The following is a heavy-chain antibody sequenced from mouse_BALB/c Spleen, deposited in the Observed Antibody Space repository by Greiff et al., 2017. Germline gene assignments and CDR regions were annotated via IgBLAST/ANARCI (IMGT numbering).Heavy chain of an antibody. Sequence: EVQRVESGGGLVQPGGSRKLSCAASGFTFSSFGMHWVRQAPEKGLEWVAYISSGSSTIYYADTVKGRFTISRDNPKNTLFLQMTSLRSEDTAMYDCARSNYGSSYWYFDVWGAGTTVTVSA. CDR3: ARSNYGSSYWYFDV. CDR1: GFTFSSFG. CDR2: ISSGSSTI. V-gene: IGHV5-17*02. D-gene: IGHD1-1*01. J-gene: IGHJ1*01.